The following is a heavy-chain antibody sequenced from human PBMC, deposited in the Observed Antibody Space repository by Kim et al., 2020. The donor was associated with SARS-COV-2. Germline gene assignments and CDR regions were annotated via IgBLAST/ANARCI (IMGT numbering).Heavy chain of an antibody. CDR3: AKVYDSSGWWIGP. CDR1: GFTFTSYA. V-gene: IGHV3-23*01. Sequence: GGSLRLSCAASGFTFTSYAMNWVRQAPGKGLEWVSCITGSGGSTSYADSVKGRFTISRDNSKNTLYLQMNSLRAEDTAIYYCAKVYDSSGWWIGPWGQGTLVTVSS. D-gene: IGHD3-22*01. CDR2: ITGSGGST. J-gene: IGHJ5*02.